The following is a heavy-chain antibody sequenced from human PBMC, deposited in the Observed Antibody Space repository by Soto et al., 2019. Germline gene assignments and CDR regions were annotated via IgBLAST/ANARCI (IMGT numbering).Heavy chain of an antibody. CDR1: GYTFTRSG. CDR3: AREGVAPYYYYGMDV. CDR2: ISTYNGDT. V-gene: IGHV1-18*01. Sequence: GASVKVSCKASGYTFTRSGISWVRQAPGQGLEWMGRISTYNGDTNYAQKIQGRVTMTTDTSTSTANIKIRSLRSDDTAVYYCAREGVAPYYYYGMDVWG. D-gene: IGHD5-12*01. J-gene: IGHJ6*02.